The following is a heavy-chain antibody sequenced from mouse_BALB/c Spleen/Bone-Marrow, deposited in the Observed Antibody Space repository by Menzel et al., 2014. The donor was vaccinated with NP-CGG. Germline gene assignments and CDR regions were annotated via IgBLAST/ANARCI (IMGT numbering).Heavy chain of an antibody. J-gene: IGHJ4*01. V-gene: IGHV1-4*01. Sequence: VQVVESGAELARPGASVKMSCKASGYTFTTYTVHWVKQRPGQGLEWIGYINPSSGYTNYNQKFKDKATLTADKSSSTAYMQLSSLTSEDSAVYFCAKRDIYYGYDGNAMDYWGQGTSVPASS. CDR3: AKRDIYYGYDGNAMDY. D-gene: IGHD2-2*01. CDR2: INPSSGYT. CDR1: GYTFTTYT.